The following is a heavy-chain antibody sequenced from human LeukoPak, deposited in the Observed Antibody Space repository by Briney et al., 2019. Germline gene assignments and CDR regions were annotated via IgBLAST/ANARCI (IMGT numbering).Heavy chain of an antibody. CDR1: GFTFSSYS. CDR2: ISSSSYI. V-gene: IGHV3-21*01. Sequence: SGGSLRLSCAASGFTFSSYSMNWVRQAPGKGLEWVSSISSSSYIYYADSVKGRFTISRDNAKKSMYLQMNSLRVEDTAVYYCARGGLPYLGAFDIWGQGTMVTVSS. CDR3: ARGGLPYLGAFDI. J-gene: IGHJ3*02.